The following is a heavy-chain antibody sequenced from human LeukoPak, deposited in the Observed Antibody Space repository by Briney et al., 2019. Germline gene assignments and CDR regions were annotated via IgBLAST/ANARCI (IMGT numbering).Heavy chain of an antibody. J-gene: IGHJ4*02. CDR1: GYTFTSYG. Sequence: ASVKVSCKASGYTFTSYGISWVRQAPGQGVEWMGWISAYNGNTNYAQKLQGRVTMTTDTSTSTAYMELRSLRSDDTAVYYCARDAAIIAARSSYFDYWGQGTLVTVSS. CDR2: ISAYNGNT. CDR3: ARDAAIIAARSSYFDY. V-gene: IGHV1-18*01. D-gene: IGHD6-6*01.